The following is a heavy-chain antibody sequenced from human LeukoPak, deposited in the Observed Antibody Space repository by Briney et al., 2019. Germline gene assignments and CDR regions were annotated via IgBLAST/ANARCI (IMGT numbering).Heavy chain of an antibody. Sequence: SETLSLTCTVSGGSISSYYWSWIRQPPGKGLEWIGYIYYSGSTNYNPSPKSRVTISVDTSKNQFSLKLSSVTAADTAVHYCARVRYYYDSKTYYYYMDVWGKGTTVTISS. J-gene: IGHJ6*03. CDR3: ARVRYYYDSKTYYYYMDV. D-gene: IGHD3-22*01. V-gene: IGHV4-59*01. CDR2: IYYSGST. CDR1: GGSISSYY.